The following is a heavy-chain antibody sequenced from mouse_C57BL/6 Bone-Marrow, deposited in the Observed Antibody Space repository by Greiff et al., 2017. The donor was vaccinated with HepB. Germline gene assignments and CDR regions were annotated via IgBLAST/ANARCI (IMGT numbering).Heavy chain of an antibody. J-gene: IGHJ1*03. CDR3: ARHRSSYWYFDV. CDR2: ISGGGGNT. D-gene: IGHD1-1*01. Sequence: EVKLVESGGGLVKPGGSLKLSCAASGFTFSSYTMSWVRQTPETRLEWVATISGGGGNTYYPDSVKGRFTISRDNAKNTLYLQMSSLRSEDTALYYCARHRSSYWYFDVWGTGTTVTVSS. V-gene: IGHV5-9*01. CDR1: GFTFSSYT.